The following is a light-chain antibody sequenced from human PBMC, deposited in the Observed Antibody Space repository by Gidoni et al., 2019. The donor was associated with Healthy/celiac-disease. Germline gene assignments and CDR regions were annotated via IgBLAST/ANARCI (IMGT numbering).Light chain of an antibody. CDR2: DAS. CDR1: QGISNY. Sequence: IQTTHSPSSLSASVGDRVPITCQASQGISNYLHWYQQKPGKAPKPLIYDASNLETGVPSKFSGSGSGTDFTFTISSLQPEDIATYYCQQYDNHLYTFGQGTKLEIK. CDR3: QQYDNHLYT. V-gene: IGKV1-33*01. J-gene: IGKJ2*01.